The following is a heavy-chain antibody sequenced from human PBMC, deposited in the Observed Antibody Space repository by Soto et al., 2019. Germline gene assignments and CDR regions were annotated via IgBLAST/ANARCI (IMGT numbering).Heavy chain of an antibody. D-gene: IGHD6-13*01. CDR3: ARECAAGTRGYYDGMDV. CDR1: GGSISSGGYY. J-gene: IGHJ6*02. Sequence: QVQLPESGPGLVTPSQTLSLTCTVSGGSISSGGYYWSWIRQHPGKGLEWIGYIYYSGSTYYNPSLKSRVTISVDTSKNQFSLKLSSVTAADTAVYYCARECAAGTRGYYDGMDVWGQGTTVTVSS. CDR2: IYYSGST. V-gene: IGHV4-31*03.